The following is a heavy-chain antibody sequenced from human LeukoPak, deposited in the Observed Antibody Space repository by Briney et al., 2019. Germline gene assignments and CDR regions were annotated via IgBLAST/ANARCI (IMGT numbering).Heavy chain of an antibody. V-gene: IGHV3-30*02. CDR1: GFTFSSYG. CDR3: AREHSGYDFPGRDCYYMDV. CDR2: IRYDGSNK. Sequence: PGGSLRLSCAASGFTFSSYGMHWVRQAPGKGLEWVAFIRYDGSNKYYADSVKGRFTISRDNSKNSLYLQMNSLRAEDTAVYYCAREHSGYDFPGRDCYYMDVWGKGTTVTVSS. J-gene: IGHJ6*03. D-gene: IGHD5-12*01.